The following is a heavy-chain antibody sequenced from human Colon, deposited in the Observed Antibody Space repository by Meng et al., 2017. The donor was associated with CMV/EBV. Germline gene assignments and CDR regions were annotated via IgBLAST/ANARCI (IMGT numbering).Heavy chain of an antibody. V-gene: IGHV3-20*04. Sequence: GGSLKISCAASGFTFDDYGMSWVRQAPGKGLEWVSGINWNGGSTGYADSVKGRFTISRDNAKSSLFLQMASLRAEDTAVYYCARIFCTTTDCYYDYWGRGTLVTVSS. CDR3: ARIFCTTTDCYYDY. CDR2: INWNGGST. J-gene: IGHJ4*02. D-gene: IGHD2-8*01. CDR1: GFTFDDYG.